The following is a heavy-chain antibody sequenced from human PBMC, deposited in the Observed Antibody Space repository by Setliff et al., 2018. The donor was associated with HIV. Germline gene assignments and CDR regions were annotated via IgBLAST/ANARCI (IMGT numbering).Heavy chain of an antibody. Sequence: ASVKVSCKASGGTFSKDAINWVREAPGQGLEWMGGIIPIFSTTTYAQKFQGRVTITADDPTSTVYMELSSLKSEDTAMYYCARDEGMTTRRGRSDPWGQGTLVTVSS. D-gene: IGHD4-4*01. CDR1: GGTFSKDA. CDR3: ARDEGMTTRRGRSDP. J-gene: IGHJ5*02. CDR2: IIPIFSTT. V-gene: IGHV1-69*13.